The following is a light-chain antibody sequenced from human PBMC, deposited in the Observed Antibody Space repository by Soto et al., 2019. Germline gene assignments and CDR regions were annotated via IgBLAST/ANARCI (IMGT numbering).Light chain of an antibody. J-gene: IGLJ2*01. CDR3: NSYTTNSTLV. V-gene: IGLV2-14*01. CDR2: EVT. Sequence: QSALTQPASVSASPGQSITISCTGTSSDIGSYNFVSWYQQRPGKAPKLIIFEVTHRPSGVSNRFSGSKSGNTASLTISGLQAEDESDFYCNSYTTNSTLVFGGGTKLT. CDR1: SSDIGSYNF.